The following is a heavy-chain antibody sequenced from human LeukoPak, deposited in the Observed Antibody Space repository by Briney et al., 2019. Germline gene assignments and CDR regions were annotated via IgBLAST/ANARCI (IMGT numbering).Heavy chain of an antibody. Sequence: PGRSLRLSCAASGFTFSSYGMHWVRQAPGKGLEWVAVIWYDGSNKYYADSVKGRFTISRDNSKNTLYLQMNSLRAEDTAVYYCARTYYDFWSGLGPGWFDPWGQGTLVTVSS. CDR1: GFTFSSYG. V-gene: IGHV3-30*19. J-gene: IGHJ5*02. CDR2: IWYDGSNK. D-gene: IGHD3-3*01. CDR3: ARTYYDFWSGLGPGWFDP.